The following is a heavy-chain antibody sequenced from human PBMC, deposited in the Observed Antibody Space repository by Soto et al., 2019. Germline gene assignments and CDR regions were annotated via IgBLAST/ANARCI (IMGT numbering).Heavy chain of an antibody. Sequence: AGTLWLTCTVCGGTLSTSSHCWVRIRQPPGKGLQWIGSIYDSGSTYYNPSLKSRVTISVDTSKNQFSLKLSSVTAADTAIYYCARASIFIAAAPTTWFDPWGQGSLLPVSS. CDR3: ARASIFIAAAPTTWFDP. V-gene: IGHV4-39*01. CDR2: IYDSGST. J-gene: IGHJ5*02. D-gene: IGHD6-13*01. CDR1: GGTLSTSSHC.